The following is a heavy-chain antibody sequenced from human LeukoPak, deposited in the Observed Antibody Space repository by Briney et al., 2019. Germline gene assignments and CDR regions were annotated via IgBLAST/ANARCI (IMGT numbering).Heavy chain of an antibody. D-gene: IGHD2-2*01. Sequence: PSETLSLTCTVSGDSISSSSYYWGWLRQPPGKGLEWIGTIHHSGSTYYNPSLKSRVTISVDTSKNQFSLKVSSVTAADTAVYYCARHYQLLHFDCWGQGTLVTVSS. V-gene: IGHV4-39*01. CDR3: ARHYQLLHFDC. CDR1: GDSISSSSYY. J-gene: IGHJ4*02. CDR2: IHHSGST.